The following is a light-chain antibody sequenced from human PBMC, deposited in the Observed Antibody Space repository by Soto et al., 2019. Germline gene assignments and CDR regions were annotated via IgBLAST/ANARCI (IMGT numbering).Light chain of an antibody. Sequence: QSVLTQPASVXGSPGQSITLSCTGTSSDVGDYNYVSWYQQHPGKAPKLMIYDVSNRPSGVSNRFSGSKSGNTASLTISGLQAEDEADYYCSSYTSSSTFYVFGTGTKVTVL. CDR3: SSYTSSSTFYV. CDR1: SSDVGDYNY. V-gene: IGLV2-14*01. J-gene: IGLJ1*01. CDR2: DVS.